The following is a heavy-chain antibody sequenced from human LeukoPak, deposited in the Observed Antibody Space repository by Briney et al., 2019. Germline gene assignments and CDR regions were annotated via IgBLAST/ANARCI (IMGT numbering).Heavy chain of an antibody. Sequence: GGSLRLSCAASGFTFSSYTMTWVRQAPGKGLEWVSVIYSGGITYYADSVKGRFNVSRDNSKNTVYLQMNSLRGEDTAVYYCARSSMAVAGTLGYWGQGTLVTVSS. CDR1: GFTFSSYT. V-gene: IGHV3-66*01. CDR3: ARSSMAVAGTLGY. D-gene: IGHD6-19*01. J-gene: IGHJ4*02. CDR2: IYSGGIT.